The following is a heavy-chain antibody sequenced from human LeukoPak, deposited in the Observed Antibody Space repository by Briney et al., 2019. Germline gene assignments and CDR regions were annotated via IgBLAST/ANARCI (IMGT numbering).Heavy chain of an antibody. J-gene: IGHJ4*02. Sequence: GGSLRLSCVASGFTLSSHVMHWVRQAPGKGLEWVALISSDGTTKYNADSVEGRFTISRDTSMDTLSLQMNSLRGEDTAVYYCAKSVTGTVDWGQGTLVTVSS. CDR2: ISSDGTTK. D-gene: IGHD6-19*01. CDR3: AKSVTGTVD. CDR1: GFTLSSHV. V-gene: IGHV3-30-3*01.